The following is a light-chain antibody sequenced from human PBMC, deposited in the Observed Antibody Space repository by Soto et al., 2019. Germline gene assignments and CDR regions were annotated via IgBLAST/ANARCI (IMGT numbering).Light chain of an antibody. Sequence: DIQMTQSPSTLSASVGDRVTITCRASRSISNWLAWYQQRPGIAPKLLIFDASILQSGVPSRFSGSGSGTEFTLSISRLQTDDFATYYCQQYETFSGTFGPGTKVDIK. CDR3: QQYETFSGT. V-gene: IGKV1-5*01. CDR1: RSISNW. CDR2: DAS. J-gene: IGKJ1*01.